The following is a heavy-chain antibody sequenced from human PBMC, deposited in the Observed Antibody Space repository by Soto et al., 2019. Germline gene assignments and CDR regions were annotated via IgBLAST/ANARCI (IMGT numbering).Heavy chain of an antibody. CDR3: ARSGDGNWFES. J-gene: IGHJ5*01. CDR2: ISGYGHT. V-gene: IGHV1-18*04. Sequence: QVQLVQSGDEVKKPGASVKVSSKASGYTFTSYGIGWVRQAPGQGLEWMGWISGYGHTNYAQKLQGRVTMTTDSSTSTVYMELRSLRSDDTAVYYCARSGDGNWFESWGQGTLVTVSS. CDR1: GYTFTSYG. D-gene: IGHD3-10*01.